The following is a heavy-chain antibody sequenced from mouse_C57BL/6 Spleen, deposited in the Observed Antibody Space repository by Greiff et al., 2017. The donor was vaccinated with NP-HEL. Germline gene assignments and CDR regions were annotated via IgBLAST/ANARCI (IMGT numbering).Heavy chain of an antibody. CDR3: AREDYGNHWYFDV. CDR2: IYPGDGDT. J-gene: IGHJ1*03. D-gene: IGHD2-1*01. Sequence: VKLVESGPELVKPGASVKISCKASGYAFSSSWMNWVKQRPGKGLEWIGRIYPGDGDTNYNGKFKGKATLTADKSSSTDYMQLSSLTSEDSAVYFCAREDYGNHWYFDVWGTGTTVTVSS. V-gene: IGHV1-82*01. CDR1: GYAFSSSW.